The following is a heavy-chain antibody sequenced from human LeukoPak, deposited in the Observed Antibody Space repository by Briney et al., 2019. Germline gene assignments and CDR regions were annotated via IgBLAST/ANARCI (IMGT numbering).Heavy chain of an antibody. CDR3: AKDRSSSYNFDY. CDR2: IRYDGSNK. CDR1: GFTFSSYG. V-gene: IGHV3-30*02. Sequence: GGSLRLSCAASGFTFSSYGMHWVRQAPGKGLEWVAFIRYDGSNKYYADSVKGRFTISRDNSKNTLYPQMNSLRAEDTAVYYCAKDRSSSYNFDYWGQGTLVTVSS. J-gene: IGHJ4*02. D-gene: IGHD6-13*01.